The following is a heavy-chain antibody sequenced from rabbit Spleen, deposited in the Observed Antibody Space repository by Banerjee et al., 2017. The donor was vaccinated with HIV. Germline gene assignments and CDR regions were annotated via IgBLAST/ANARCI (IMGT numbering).Heavy chain of an antibody. Sequence: QEQLEESGGRLVQPEGSLTLTCPASGFSFSSYYYMSWVRQAPGKGLEWIGYIDPVFGTTYYATWVSGRFTISSHNAQNTLYLQLNSLTAADTATYFCARDGAGGTYFNLWGQGTLVTVS. J-gene: IGHJ4*01. D-gene: IGHD8-1*01. CDR1: GFSFSSYYY. CDR2: IDPVFGTT. V-gene: IGHV1S43*01. CDR3: ARDGAGGTYFNL.